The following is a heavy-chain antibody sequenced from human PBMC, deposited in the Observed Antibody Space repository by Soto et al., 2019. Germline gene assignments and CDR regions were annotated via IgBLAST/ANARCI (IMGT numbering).Heavy chain of an antibody. CDR2: INPNSGGT. J-gene: IGHJ5*02. V-gene: IGHV1-2*02. CDR1: GYTFTGYY. D-gene: IGHD3-10*01. Sequence: ASVKVSCKASGYTFTGYYMHWVRQAPGQGLEWTGWINPNSGGTNYAQKFQGRVTMTRDTSISTAYMELSRLRSDDTAVYYCARGGVIWRYYGSGSYHFTDNWFDPWGQGTLVTVSS. CDR3: ARGGVIWRYYGSGSYHFTDNWFDP.